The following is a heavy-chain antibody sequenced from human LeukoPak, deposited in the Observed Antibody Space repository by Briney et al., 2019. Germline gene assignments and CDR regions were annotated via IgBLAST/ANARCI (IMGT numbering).Heavy chain of an antibody. V-gene: IGHV1-2*02. CDR3: AGSRNGVVIPVLDY. CDR1: GYTFTGYY. D-gene: IGHD3-3*01. CDR2: INPNSGGT. J-gene: IGHJ4*02. Sequence: ASVKVSCKASGYTFTGYYMHWVRQAHGQGLEWMGWINPNSGGTNYAQKFQGRVTMTRDTSISTAYMELSRLRSDDTAVYYCAGSRNGVVIPVLDYWGQGTLVTVSS.